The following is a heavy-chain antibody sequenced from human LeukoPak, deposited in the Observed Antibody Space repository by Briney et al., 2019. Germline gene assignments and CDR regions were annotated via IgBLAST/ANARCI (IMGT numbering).Heavy chain of an antibody. CDR1: GFSFSSHA. CDR2: ISYDGSNK. J-gene: IGHJ4*02. D-gene: IGHD6-19*01. V-gene: IGHV3-30-3*01. CDR3: ARDQGSCWSVEDY. Sequence: GGSLRLSCAASGFSFSSHAMHWVRQAPGKGLEWVAVISYDGSNKFYADSVKGRFTISRDNSRNTLYLQLNSLRGEDTAAYYCARDQGSCWSVEDYWGQGTLVTVSS.